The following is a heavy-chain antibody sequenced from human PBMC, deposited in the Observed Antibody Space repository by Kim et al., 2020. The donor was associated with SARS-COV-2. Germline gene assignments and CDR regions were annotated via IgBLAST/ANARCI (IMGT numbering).Heavy chain of an antibody. V-gene: IGHV1-3*01. D-gene: IGHD3-10*01. J-gene: IGHJ6*02. CDR2: INAGNGNT. Sequence: ASVKVSCKASGYTFTSYAMHWVRQAPGQRLEWMGWINAGNGNTKYSQKFQGRVTITRDTSASTAYMELSSLRSEDTAVYYCARVGYYYGSGSPGGMDVWGQGTTVTVSS. CDR3: ARVGYYYGSGSPGGMDV. CDR1: GYTFTSYA.